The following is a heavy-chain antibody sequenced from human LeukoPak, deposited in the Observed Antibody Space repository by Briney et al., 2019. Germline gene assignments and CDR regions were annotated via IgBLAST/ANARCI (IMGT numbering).Heavy chain of an antibody. J-gene: IGHJ6*02. CDR1: GFRFGNSA. CDR3: AKDRRYCSGGSCYSLYYGMDV. D-gene: IGHD2-15*01. Sequence: GGSLRLSCAASGFRFGNSAMNWVRQAPGKGLEWVSGIRRSGGSTYYADSVKGRFTISRDNSKNTLYLQMNSLRAEDTAVYYCAKDRRYCSGGSCYSLYYGMDVWGQGTTVTVSS. CDR2: IRRSGGST. V-gene: IGHV3-23*01.